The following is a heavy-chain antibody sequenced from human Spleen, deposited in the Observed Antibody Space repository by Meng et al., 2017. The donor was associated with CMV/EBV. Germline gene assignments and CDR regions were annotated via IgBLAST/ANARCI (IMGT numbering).Heavy chain of an antibody. J-gene: IGHJ4*02. CDR3: ARGPKYYYDSSGYHPGYYFDY. CDR1: GFTFSSYS. Sequence: GESLKISCAASGFTFSSYSMNWVRQAPGKGLEWVSSISSSRSYIYYADSVKGRFTISRDNAKNSLYLQMNSLRAEDTAVYYYARGPKYYYDSSGYHPGYYFDYWGQGTLVTVSS. V-gene: IGHV3-21*01. CDR2: ISSSRSYI. D-gene: IGHD3-22*01.